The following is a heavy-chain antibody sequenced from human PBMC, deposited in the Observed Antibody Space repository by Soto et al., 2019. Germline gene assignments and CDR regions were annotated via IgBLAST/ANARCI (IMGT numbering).Heavy chain of an antibody. D-gene: IGHD3-3*01. V-gene: IGHV3-30-3*01. CDR2: ISYDGSNK. CDR1: GFTFSSYA. CDR3: ARVGYDFCFDY. Sequence: QVQLVESGGGVVQPGRSLRLSCAASGFTFSSYAMHWVRQAPGKGLEWVAVISYDGSNKYYADSVKGRFTISRDNSKNSQNLQMNSLRAEDTAVYYCARVGYDFCFDYWGQGTLVTVSS. J-gene: IGHJ4*02.